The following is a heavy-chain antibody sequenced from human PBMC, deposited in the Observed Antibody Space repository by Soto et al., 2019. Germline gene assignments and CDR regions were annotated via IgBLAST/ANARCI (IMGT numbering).Heavy chain of an antibody. CDR1: AFTFSSYS. J-gene: IGHJ6*03. V-gene: IGHV3-21*01. Sequence: LSLTCAASAFTFSSYSMNWVRQAPGKGLEWVSSISSSSSYIYYADSVKGRFTISRDNAKNSLYLQMNSLRAEDTAVYYCARDDYGDYGTNPFYYYYYMDVWGKGTTVTVSS. D-gene: IGHD4-17*01. CDR2: ISSSSSYI. CDR3: ARDDYGDYGTNPFYYYYYMDV.